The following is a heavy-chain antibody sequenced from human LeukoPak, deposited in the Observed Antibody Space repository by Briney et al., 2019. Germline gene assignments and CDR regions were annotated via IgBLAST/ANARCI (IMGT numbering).Heavy chain of an antibody. CDR1: GGSISSYY. CDR3: ARVLHSGWPSPYYYYYGMDV. Sequence: SETLSLTCTVSGGSISSYYWSWIRQPPGKGLEWIGYIYYSGSTNYNPSLKSRVTISVDTSKNQFSLKLSSVTAADTAVYCCARVLHSGWPSPYYYYYGMDVWGKGTTVTVSS. CDR2: IYYSGST. J-gene: IGHJ6*04. V-gene: IGHV4-59*01. D-gene: IGHD6-19*01.